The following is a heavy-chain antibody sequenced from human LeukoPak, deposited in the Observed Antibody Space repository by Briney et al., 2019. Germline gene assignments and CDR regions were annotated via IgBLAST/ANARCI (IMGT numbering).Heavy chain of an antibody. CDR2: IYYSGST. D-gene: IGHD2-2*01. Sequence: SETLSLTCTVSGGSISSYYWSWIRQPPGKGLEWIGYIYYSGSTNCNPSLKSRVTISVDTSKNQFSLKLSSVTAADTAVYYCARGVPAATPFDYWGQGTLVTVSS. J-gene: IGHJ4*02. V-gene: IGHV4-59*01. CDR1: GGSISSYY. CDR3: ARGVPAATPFDY.